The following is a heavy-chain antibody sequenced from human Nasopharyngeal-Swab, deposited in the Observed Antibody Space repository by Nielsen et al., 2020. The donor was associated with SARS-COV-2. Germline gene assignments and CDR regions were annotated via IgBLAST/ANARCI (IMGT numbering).Heavy chain of an antibody. J-gene: IGHJ5*02. CDR1: GGSVSSDSSY. CDR2: IFHSGST. D-gene: IGHD3-10*01. V-gene: IGHV4-61*01. CDR3: ARLGHFYGSGSYSGS. Sequence: GSLRLSCTVSGGSVSSDSSYWSWIRQPPGKGLEWIGYIFHSGSTNYNPSLKSRVTISVDTTKNQFSLKLSSVTAADTAVYYCARLGHFYGSGSYSGSWGQGTLVTVSS.